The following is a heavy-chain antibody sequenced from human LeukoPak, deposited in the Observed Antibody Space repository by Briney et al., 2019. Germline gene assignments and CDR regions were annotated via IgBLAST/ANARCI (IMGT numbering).Heavy chain of an antibody. CDR1: GFSLSGYW. D-gene: IGHD2-21*01. CDR3: ASRHCSGGDCYFAGADPFDH. CDR2: NNGDGSTT. Sequence: GGSLRLSCVASGFSLSGYWMYWVRQAPGKGLMYISRNNGDGSTTNYADVVKGRFTMSRDNVKNTLYLQMNSLRVEDTAVYYCASRHCSGGDCYFAGADPFDHWGQGTLVTVSS. J-gene: IGHJ4*02. V-gene: IGHV3-74*01.